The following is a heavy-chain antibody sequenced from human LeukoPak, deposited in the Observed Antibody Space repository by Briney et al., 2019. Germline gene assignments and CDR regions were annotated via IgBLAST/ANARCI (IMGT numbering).Heavy chain of an antibody. CDR3: ARGAITMVREGNWFDP. D-gene: IGHD3-10*01. CDR1: GYTFTGSY. CDR2: INPYSGDT. J-gene: IGHJ5*02. Sequence: ASVKVSCKASGYTFTGSYIHWVRQAPGQGLEWMGWINPYSGDTSYAQKFQGRATMTRDTSITTAYMELSRLRSDDTAVYYCARGAITMVREGNWFDPWGQGTLVTVSS. V-gene: IGHV1-2*02.